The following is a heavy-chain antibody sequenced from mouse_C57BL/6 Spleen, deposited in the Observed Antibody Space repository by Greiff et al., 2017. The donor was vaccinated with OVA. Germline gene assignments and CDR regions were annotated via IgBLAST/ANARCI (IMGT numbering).Heavy chain of an antibody. CDR3: ARWAVDWYFDV. J-gene: IGHJ1*03. CDR1: GFNIKDYY. D-gene: IGHD1-1*01. CDR2: IDPEDGET. V-gene: IGHV14-2*01. Sequence: EVQLQQSGAELVKPGASVKLSCTASGFNIKDYYMHWVKQRTEQGLEWIGRIDPEDGETKYAPQFQGKATITADTSSNTAYLQLSSLTSEDTAVYYCARWAVDWYFDVWGTGTTVTVSS.